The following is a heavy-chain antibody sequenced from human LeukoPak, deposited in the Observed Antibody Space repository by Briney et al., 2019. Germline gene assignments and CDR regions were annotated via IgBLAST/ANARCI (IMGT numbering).Heavy chain of an antibody. CDR2: ISSSSSYI. V-gene: IGHV3-21*01. J-gene: IGHJ4*02. D-gene: IGHD2-2*02. Sequence: GGSLRLSCAASGFTLSSHSMNWVRQAPGKGLEWVSSISSSSSYIYYADSVKGRFTISRDNAKNSLYLQMNSLRAEDTAVYYCARANSKSHCSSSSCYRGHLDYWGQGTLVTVSS. CDR3: ARANSKSHCSSSSCYRGHLDY. CDR1: GFTLSSHS.